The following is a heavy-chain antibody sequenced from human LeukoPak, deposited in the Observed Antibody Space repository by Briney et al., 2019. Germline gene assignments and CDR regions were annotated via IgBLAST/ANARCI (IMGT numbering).Heavy chain of an antibody. J-gene: IGHJ4*02. D-gene: IGHD3-22*01. CDR3: ASEGLQLQKGRGYYYDSSGYYPR. V-gene: IGHV4-59*01. CDR1: GGSISSYY. Sequence: PSETLSLTCTVSGGSISSYYWSWIRQPPGKGLEWIGYIYYSGSTKYNASLMSRVTISGGTSKNQFSLKLSSVAAADTAVDYCASEGLQLQKGRGYYYDSSGYYPRWGQGTLVTVSS. CDR2: IYYSGST.